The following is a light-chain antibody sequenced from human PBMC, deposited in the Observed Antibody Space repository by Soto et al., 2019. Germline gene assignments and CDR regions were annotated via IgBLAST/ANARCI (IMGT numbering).Light chain of an antibody. V-gene: IGKV3-20*01. CDR3: QQYGSSLFS. Sequence: EIVLTQSPGTLSLSPGERATLSCRASQSVSSTFLAWYQQKPGQAPRLLIYAASSRATGIPDRFSGSGSGTDFTLTISRLEPEDFAVCYCQQYGSSLFSFGPGTKVDIK. CDR1: QSVSSTF. J-gene: IGKJ3*01. CDR2: AAS.